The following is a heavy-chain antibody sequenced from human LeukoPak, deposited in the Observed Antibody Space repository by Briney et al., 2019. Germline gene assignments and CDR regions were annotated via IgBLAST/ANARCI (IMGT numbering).Heavy chain of an antibody. D-gene: IGHD6-6*01. Sequence: GGSLRLSCAVSGFTLSNFEMNWVRQAPGKGLEWVSFISSGGTVMYYADSVKGRFTISRDNSKNSLYLQMNSLRDEDTAIYYCARDNREWQRVLDSWGQGTLVTVSS. V-gene: IGHV3-48*03. CDR2: ISSGGTVM. CDR3: ARDNREWQRVLDS. J-gene: IGHJ4*02. CDR1: GFTLSNFE.